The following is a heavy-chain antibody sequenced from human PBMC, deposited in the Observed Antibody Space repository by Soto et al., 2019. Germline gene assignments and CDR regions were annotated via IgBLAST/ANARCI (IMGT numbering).Heavy chain of an antibody. D-gene: IGHD1-1*01. V-gene: IGHV5-51*01. CDR1: GYSFNRYW. CDR3: ARRISWYYFDS. CDR2: IFPDDSDI. Sequence: PGESLKISCKASGYSFNRYWIGWVRQMPGQGLEWMGVIFPDDSDIRHSPAFRGQVTISADKSINTVYLQYTGLKASDTATYYCARRISWYYFDSWGQGTPVTVPS. J-gene: IGHJ4*02.